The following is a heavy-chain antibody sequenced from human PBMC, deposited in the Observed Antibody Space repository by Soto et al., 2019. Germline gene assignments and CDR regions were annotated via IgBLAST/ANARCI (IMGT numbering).Heavy chain of an antibody. CDR1: GGSISSGGYS. Sequence: TLSLTCAVSGGSISSGGYSWSWIRQPPGKGLEWIGYIYHSGSTNYNPSLKSRVTISVDTSKNQFSLKLSSVTAADTAVYYCARRGSYGDYYYYYGMDVWGQGTTVTVSS. CDR3: ARRGSYGDYYYYYGMDV. V-gene: IGHV4-30-2*01. CDR2: IYHSGST. J-gene: IGHJ6*02. D-gene: IGHD4-17*01.